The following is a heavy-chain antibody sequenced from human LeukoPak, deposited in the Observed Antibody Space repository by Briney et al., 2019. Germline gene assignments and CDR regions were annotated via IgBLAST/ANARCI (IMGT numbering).Heavy chain of an antibody. J-gene: IGHJ5*02. V-gene: IGHV4-34*01. CDR1: GGSFSGYY. Sequence: KPSETLSLTCAVYGGSFSGYYWSWIRQPPGKGLEWIGEVNHSGSTNYNPSLKSRVTISVGTSKNQFSLKLSFVTAADTAVYYRAREDVVVPAAKGFDPWGQGTLVTVSS. D-gene: IGHD2-2*01. CDR2: VNHSGST. CDR3: AREDVVVPAAKGFDP.